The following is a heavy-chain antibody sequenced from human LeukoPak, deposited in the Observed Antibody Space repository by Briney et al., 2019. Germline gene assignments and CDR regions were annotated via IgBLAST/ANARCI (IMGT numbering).Heavy chain of an antibody. Sequence: GGSLRLSCAASGFTFSSYSMNWVRQPPGKGLEWVSFIGSSSDYIYYADSVKGRFTISRDNAKNSLYLQMNSLRADDTAVYYCARALEYGYGEAKDYWGQGTLVTVSS. J-gene: IGHJ4*02. CDR1: GFTFSSYS. V-gene: IGHV3-21*01. D-gene: IGHD5-18*01. CDR2: IGSSSDYI. CDR3: ARALEYGYGEAKDY.